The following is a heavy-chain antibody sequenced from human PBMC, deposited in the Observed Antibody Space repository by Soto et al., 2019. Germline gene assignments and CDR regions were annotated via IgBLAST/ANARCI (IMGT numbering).Heavy chain of an antibody. CDR2: ISSSSSYI. D-gene: IGHD1-7*01. CDR3: AREGYNWNYKGDY. Sequence: EVQLVESRGGLVKPGGSLRLSCAASGFTFSSYSMNWVRQAPGKGLEWVSSISSSSSYIYYADSVKGRFTISRDNAKNSLYLQMNSLRAEDTAVYYCAREGYNWNYKGDYWGQGTLVTDSS. J-gene: IGHJ4*02. V-gene: IGHV3-21*01. CDR1: GFTFSSYS.